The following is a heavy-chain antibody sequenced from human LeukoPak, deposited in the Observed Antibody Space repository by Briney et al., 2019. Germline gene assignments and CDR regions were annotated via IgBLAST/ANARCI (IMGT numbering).Heavy chain of an antibody. CDR3: ARVLVAYNDILTGYFRGDYYYYYMDV. CDR1: GGSISSYY. J-gene: IGHJ6*03. Sequence: SETLSLTCTVSGGSISSYYWSWIRQPPGKGLEWIGYIYYNGSTNYNPSLKSRVTISVDTSKNQFSLKLSSVTAADTAVYYCARVLVAYNDILTGYFRGDYYYYYMDVWGKGTTVTVSS. V-gene: IGHV4-59*12. CDR2: IYYNGST. D-gene: IGHD3-9*01.